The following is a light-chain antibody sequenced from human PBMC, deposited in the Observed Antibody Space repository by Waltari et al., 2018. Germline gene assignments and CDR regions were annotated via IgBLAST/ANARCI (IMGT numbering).Light chain of an antibody. CDR2: AAS. CDR3: QQSYSSPRT. J-gene: IGKJ1*01. CDR1: QSIGSN. Sequence: DIQMTQSPSSLSASVGDRVTITCRTSQSIGSNLSWYQQKPGKAPNLLIYAASTLQSGVPPRFSGRGSGTYFTLSLSSLQPEDFSIYYCQQSYSSPRTFGQGTKVEVK. V-gene: IGKV1-39*01.